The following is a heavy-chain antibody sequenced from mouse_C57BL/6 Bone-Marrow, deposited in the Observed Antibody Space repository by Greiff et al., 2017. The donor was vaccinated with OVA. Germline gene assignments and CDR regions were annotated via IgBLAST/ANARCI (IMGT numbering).Heavy chain of an antibody. CDR3: ALRGYSDY. J-gene: IGHJ2*01. V-gene: IGHV1-26*01. CDR2: INPNNGGT. Sequence: VQLQQSGPELVKPGASVKISCKASGYTFTDYYMNWVKQSHGKSLEWIGDINPNNGGTSYNQKFKGKATLTVDKSSSTAYMELRSLTSEDSAVYYCALRGYSDYWGQGTTLTVSS. CDR1: GYTFTDYY.